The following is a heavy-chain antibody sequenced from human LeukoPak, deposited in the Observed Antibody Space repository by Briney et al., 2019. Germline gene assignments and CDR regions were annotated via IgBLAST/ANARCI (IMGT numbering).Heavy chain of an antibody. Sequence: SETLSLTCTVSGGSISSYYWSWIRQPAGKGLEWIGRIYGSGSSDYNPSLKSRVTISVDKSKNQFSLKLSSVTAADTAVYYCARYYYDYSVYQSCFDPCGQEAVVTVSS. J-gene: IGHJ5*02. D-gene: IGHD3-22*01. CDR3: ARYYYDYSVYQSCFDP. CDR2: IYGSGSS. V-gene: IGHV4-4*07. CDR1: GGSISSYY.